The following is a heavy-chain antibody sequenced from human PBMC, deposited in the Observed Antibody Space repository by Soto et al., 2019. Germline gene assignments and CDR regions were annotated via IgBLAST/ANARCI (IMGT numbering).Heavy chain of an antibody. V-gene: IGHV3-66*01. CDR3: ARDGLYCSGGSCYSGFDY. CDR1: GFTVSSNY. J-gene: IGHJ4*02. Sequence: EVQLVESGGGLVQPGGSLRLSCAASGFTVSSNYMSWVRQAPGKGKERVSVIYSGGSTYYADSVKGRFTISRDNSKNTLYLHINSLRAEDTAVYYCARDGLYCSGGSCYSGFDYWGQGTLVTVSS. CDR2: IYSGGST. D-gene: IGHD2-15*01.